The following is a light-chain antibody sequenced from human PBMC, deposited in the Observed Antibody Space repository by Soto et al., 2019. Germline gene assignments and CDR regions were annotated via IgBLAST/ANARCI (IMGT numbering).Light chain of an antibody. V-gene: IGKV3-11*01. CDR2: DAS. J-gene: IGKJ5*01. CDR1: QGFXNH. Sequence: IVLTQSAFTLSLSPGQGPALSCRASQGFXNHFLWFQQKPGQAPRLLSXDASNRGTGIPARFSGSGSGTDFTLTISSLEPEDFAVSYCQQRSNWPPSTFGQGTRLEIK. CDR3: QQRSNWPPST.